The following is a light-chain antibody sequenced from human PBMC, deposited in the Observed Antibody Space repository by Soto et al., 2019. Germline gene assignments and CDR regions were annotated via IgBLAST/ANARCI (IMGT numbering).Light chain of an antibody. Sequence: QSVLPQPPSASGTPGQRVTISCSGSSSNIGSNTVNWYQQLPGTAPKLLIYSNNQRPSGVPDRFSGSKSGTSASLAISGLQSEDEADYYCAAWDDSLNGGYVFGTGTKVTVL. CDR1: SSNIGSNT. CDR3: AAWDDSLNGGYV. V-gene: IGLV1-44*01. J-gene: IGLJ1*01. CDR2: SNN.